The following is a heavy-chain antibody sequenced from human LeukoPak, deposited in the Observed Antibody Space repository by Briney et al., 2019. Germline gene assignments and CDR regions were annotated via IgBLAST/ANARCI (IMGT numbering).Heavy chain of an antibody. D-gene: IGHD3-10*01. Sequence: PGGSLRLSCAASGFTFSSCAMHWVRQAPGKGLEWVAVISYDGSNKYYADSVKGRFTISRDNSKNTLYLQMNSLRAEDTAVYYCAKSYYGSGSYYITIFDYWGQGTLVTVSS. CDR3: AKSYYGSGSYYITIFDY. J-gene: IGHJ4*02. CDR2: ISYDGSNK. V-gene: IGHV3-30*18. CDR1: GFTFSSCA.